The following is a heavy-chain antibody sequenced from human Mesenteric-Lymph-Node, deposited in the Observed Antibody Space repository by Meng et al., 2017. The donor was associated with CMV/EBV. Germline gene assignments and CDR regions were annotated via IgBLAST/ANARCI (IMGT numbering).Heavy chain of an antibody. CDR2: VGLVGDT. CDR1: GFTFSSYD. V-gene: IGHV3-13*01. J-gene: IGHJ6*02. D-gene: IGHD5-12*01. CDR3: ARDSGYDNPLRYYYYGMDV. Sequence: GESLKISCAVSGFTFSSYDMHWVRQPTGKGLEWVSGVGLVGDTYYAASVKGRFTISRENAKNSLILQMKSLRAEDTAVYYCARDSGYDNPLRYYYYGMDVWGQGTTVTVSS.